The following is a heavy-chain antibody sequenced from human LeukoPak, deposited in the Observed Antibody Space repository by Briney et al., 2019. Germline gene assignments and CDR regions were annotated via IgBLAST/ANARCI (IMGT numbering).Heavy chain of an antibody. J-gene: IGHJ5*01. CDR2: ISGSGGST. CDR3: VKKGSSWSPRFDS. D-gene: IGHD6-13*01. Sequence: GGSLRLSCSASGFTFSRSDMIWVRQAPGKGLEWVSIISGSGGSTLYADSVRGRFTISRDNSDNRLYLQMNSLRVEDTAVYFCVKKGSSWSPRFDSWGQGTLVTVSS. V-gene: IGHV3-23*01. CDR1: GFTFSRSD.